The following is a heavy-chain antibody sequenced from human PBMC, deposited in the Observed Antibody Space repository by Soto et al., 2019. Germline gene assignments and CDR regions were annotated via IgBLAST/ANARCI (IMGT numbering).Heavy chain of an antibody. Sequence: PGGSLRLSCAASGVTFTSYAMTWVRQVPGEGLQWVSSISKSGDSTYYADSVKGRFTTSRDNSKNTLHLQMNSLRAEDTAIYYCAKGSFGFDYWGQGTLVTVSS. CDR2: ISKSGDST. D-gene: IGHD3-10*01. V-gene: IGHV3-23*01. CDR1: GVTFTSYA. J-gene: IGHJ4*02. CDR3: AKGSFGFDY.